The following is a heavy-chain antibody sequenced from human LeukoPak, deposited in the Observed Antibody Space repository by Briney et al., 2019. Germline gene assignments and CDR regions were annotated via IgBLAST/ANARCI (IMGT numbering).Heavy chain of an antibody. J-gene: IGHJ4*02. Sequence: GGSLRLFCAASGFAFSTYWLVWVRQAPGRGVEGVGNINQDGSVKHYVDSVRGRFTISRDNARNSVYQQRNARRVEDTAEYYCTRDFVVWGQGTLVTASS. CDR1: GFAFSTYW. CDR3: TRDFVV. D-gene: IGHD2-21*01. V-gene: IGHV3-7*01. CDR2: INQDGSVK.